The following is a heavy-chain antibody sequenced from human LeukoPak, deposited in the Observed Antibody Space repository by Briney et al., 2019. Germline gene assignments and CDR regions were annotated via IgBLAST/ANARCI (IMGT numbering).Heavy chain of an antibody. V-gene: IGHV3-48*03. D-gene: IGHD4-23*01. CDR3: ARHVSGRWELFFDS. Sequence: GGSLRLSCAAPGFTFMSYEMNWVRKAPGKGLEWVSYISSSSTTIYYADSVKGRFTISRDNAKNSLYLQMNSLRAEDTAVYYCARHVSGRWELFFDSWGQGALVTVSS. J-gene: IGHJ4*02. CDR2: ISSSSTTI. CDR1: GFTFMSYE.